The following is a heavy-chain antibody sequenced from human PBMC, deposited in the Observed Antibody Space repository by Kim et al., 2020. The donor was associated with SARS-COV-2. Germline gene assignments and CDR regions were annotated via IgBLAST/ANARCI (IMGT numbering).Heavy chain of an antibody. CDR2: IYYSGST. V-gene: IGHV4-39*07. D-gene: IGHD3-22*01. Sequence: SETLSLTCTVSGGSISSSSYYWGWIRQPPGKGLEWIGSIYYSGSTYYNPSLKSRVTISVDTSKNQFSLKLSSVTAADTAVYYCARGDSSGYGVSYWGQGTLVTVSS. CDR3: ARGDSSGYGVSY. J-gene: IGHJ4*02. CDR1: GGSISSSSYY.